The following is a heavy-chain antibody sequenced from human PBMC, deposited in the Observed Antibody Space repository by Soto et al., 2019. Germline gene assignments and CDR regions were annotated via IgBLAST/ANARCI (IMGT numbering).Heavy chain of an antibody. CDR1: GFTFSSYW. CDR3: ARDAGITGTTGDFDY. J-gene: IGHJ4*02. Sequence: GGSLRLSCSASGFTFSSYWMTWVRQAPGKGLEWVANIKQDGSESHYVDSVKGRFTISRENAKNSLYLQMNSLRAEDTAVYYCARDAGITGTTGDFDYWGQGTLVTVSS. CDR2: IKQDGSES. V-gene: IGHV3-7*01. D-gene: IGHD1-7*01.